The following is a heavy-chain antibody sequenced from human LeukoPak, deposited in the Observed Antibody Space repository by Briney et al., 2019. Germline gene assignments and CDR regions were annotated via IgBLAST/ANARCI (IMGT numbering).Heavy chain of an antibody. V-gene: IGHV1-18*01. J-gene: IGHJ4*02. CDR2: ISAYNGYT. CDR3: ARAPPIDDSSGYYIYY. Sequence: GASVKVSCKASGYTFTSYGISWVRQAPGHGLEWMGWISAYNGYTNYAQKLQGRVTMTTDTSTSTAYTELRSLRSDDTAVYYCARAPPIDDSSGYYIYYWGQGTLVTVSS. CDR1: GYTFTSYG. D-gene: IGHD3-22*01.